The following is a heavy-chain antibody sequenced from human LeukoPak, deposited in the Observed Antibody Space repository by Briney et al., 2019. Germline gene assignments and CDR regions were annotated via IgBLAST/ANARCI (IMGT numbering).Heavy chain of an antibody. CDR2: ISGSGGST. J-gene: IGHJ6*02. D-gene: IGHD6-13*01. V-gene: IGHV3-23*01. CDR3: ATHPRDRIAAAGTYSYYYGMDV. Sequence: PGGSLRLSCAASGFTFSSYAMNWVRQAPGKGLEWVSAISGSGGSTYYADSVKGRFTISRDNSKNTLYLQMNSLRAEDTAVYYCATHPRDRIAAAGTYSYYYGMDVWGQGTTATVSS. CDR1: GFTFSSYA.